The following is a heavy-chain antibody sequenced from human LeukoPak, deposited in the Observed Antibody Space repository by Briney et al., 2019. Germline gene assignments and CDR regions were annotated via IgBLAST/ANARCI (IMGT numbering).Heavy chain of an antibody. Sequence: GGSLRLSCAASGFTFSSFAMTWVRQAPGKGLEWVSGISGNGGSTYYADSVRGRFTISRDNSKNTIYLQMNSLRDEDTAVYYCAKDTTPHYWGQGTLVTVSS. CDR2: ISGNGGST. CDR3: AKDTTPHY. D-gene: IGHD1-26*01. J-gene: IGHJ4*02. CDR1: GFTFSSFA. V-gene: IGHV3-23*01.